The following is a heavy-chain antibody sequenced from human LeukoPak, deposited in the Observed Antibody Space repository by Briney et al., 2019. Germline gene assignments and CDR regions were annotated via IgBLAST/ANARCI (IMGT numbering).Heavy chain of an antibody. CDR3: ARVKGYCSGGSCPKTHRRSAPDY. D-gene: IGHD2-15*01. Sequence: PSETLSLTCAVSGGSISSSNWWSWVRPPPGKGLEWIGEIYHSGSTNYNPSLKSRVTISVDKSKNQFSLKLGSVTAADTAVYYCARVKGYCSGGSCPKTHRRSAPDYWGQGTLVTVSS. CDR2: IYHSGST. J-gene: IGHJ4*02. CDR1: GGSISSSNW. V-gene: IGHV4-4*02.